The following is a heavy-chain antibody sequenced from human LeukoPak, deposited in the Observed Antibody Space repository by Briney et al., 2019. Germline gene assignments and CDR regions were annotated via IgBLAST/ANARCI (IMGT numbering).Heavy chain of an antibody. CDR1: GYTFTSYY. D-gene: IGHD4-17*01. CDR3: ARESTDYGDYREYYFDY. J-gene: IGHJ4*02. V-gene: IGHV1-46*01. CDR2: INPSGGST. Sequence: ASVKVSCKASGYTFTSYYKHWVRQAPGQGLEWMGIINPSGGSTSYAQKFQGRVTMTRDTSTSTVYMELSSLRSEDTAVYYCARESTDYGDYREYYFDYWGQGTLVTVSS.